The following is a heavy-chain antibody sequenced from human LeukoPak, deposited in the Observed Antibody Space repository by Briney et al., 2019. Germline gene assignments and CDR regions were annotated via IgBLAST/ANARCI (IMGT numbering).Heavy chain of an antibody. J-gene: IGHJ5*02. CDR2: IGGGDGTT. CDR3: AIVLLGSWDWFDP. D-gene: IGHD3-10*01. CDR1: GFTFSSYA. Sequence: GGSLRLTCAASGFTFSSYAMSWVRQAPGKGLEWVSAIGGGDGTTYYADSVKGRFTISRDNSKNTLYLQMNSLRAGDTAVYYCAIVLLGSWDWFDPWGQGTLVTVSS. V-gene: IGHV3-23*01.